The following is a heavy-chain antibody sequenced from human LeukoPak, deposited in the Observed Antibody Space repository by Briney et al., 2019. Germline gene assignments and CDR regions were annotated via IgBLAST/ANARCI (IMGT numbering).Heavy chain of an antibody. Sequence: SGTLSLTCAVYGGSFSGYYWSWIRQPPGKGLEWIGEINHSGSTNYNPSLKSRVTISVDTSKNQFSLKLSSVTAADTAVYYCARRYFDGNDYWGQGTLVTVPS. CDR3: ARRYFDGNDY. D-gene: IGHD3-9*01. V-gene: IGHV4-34*01. J-gene: IGHJ4*02. CDR2: INHSGST. CDR1: GGSFSGYY.